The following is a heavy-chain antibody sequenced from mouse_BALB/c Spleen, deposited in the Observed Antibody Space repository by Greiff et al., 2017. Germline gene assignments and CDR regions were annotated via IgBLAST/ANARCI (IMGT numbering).Heavy chain of an antibody. CDR1: GYTFTSYW. CDR3: TRAVTGVLDY. J-gene: IGHJ2*01. Sequence: LQQPGSELVRPGASVKLSCKASGYTFTSYWMHWVKQRHGQGLEWIGNIYPGSGSTNYDEKFKSKGTLTVDTSSSTAYMHLSSLTSEDSAVYYCTRAVTGVLDYWGQGTTLTVSS. D-gene: IGHD4-1*01. CDR2: IYPGSGST. V-gene: IGHV1S22*01.